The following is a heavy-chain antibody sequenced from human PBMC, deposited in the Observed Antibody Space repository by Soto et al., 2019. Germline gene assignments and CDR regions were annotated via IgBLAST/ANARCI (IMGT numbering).Heavy chain of an antibody. CDR2: VYYPGTT. CDR3: ARGGIMWEQYFFPY. CDR1: NDSVDNTNYF. Sequence: PSETLSLICTVSNDSVDNTNYFWSWIRQSPGKGLEWSRYVYYPGTTDYNPSFKSRVSMSIDTSKNQCSLKVNSLTAADTAVYFCARGGIMWEQYFFPYWGQGLPVTVYS. V-gene: IGHV4-61*01. D-gene: IGHD1-26*01. J-gene: IGHJ4*02.